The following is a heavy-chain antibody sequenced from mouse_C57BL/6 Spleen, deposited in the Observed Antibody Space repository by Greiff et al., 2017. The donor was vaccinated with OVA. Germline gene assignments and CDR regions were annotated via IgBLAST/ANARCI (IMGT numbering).Heavy chain of an antibody. J-gene: IGHJ3*01. D-gene: IGHD4-1*01. V-gene: IGHV1-54*01. Sequence: VKVVESGAELVRPGTSVKVSCKASGYAFTNYLIEWVKQRPGQGLEWIGVINPGSGGTNYNEKFKGKATLTADKSSSTAYMQLSSLTSEDSAVYFCAREGTVFAWFAYWGQGTLVTVSA. CDR2: INPGSGGT. CDR1: GYAFTNYL. CDR3: AREGTVFAWFAY.